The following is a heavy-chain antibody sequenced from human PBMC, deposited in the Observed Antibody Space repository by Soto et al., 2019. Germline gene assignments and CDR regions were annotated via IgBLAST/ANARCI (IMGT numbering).Heavy chain of an antibody. CDR3: ARGAAAGTFDY. J-gene: IGHJ4*02. CDR2: IYYRGST. Sequence: PSETLSLTCTVSGGSISSYYWSWIRQPPGKGLEWIGYIYYRGSTNYNPSLKSRVTISVDTSKNQFSLKLSSVTAADTAVYYCARGAAAGTFDYWGQGTLVTVSS. CDR1: GGSISSYY. V-gene: IGHV4-59*01. D-gene: IGHD6-13*01.